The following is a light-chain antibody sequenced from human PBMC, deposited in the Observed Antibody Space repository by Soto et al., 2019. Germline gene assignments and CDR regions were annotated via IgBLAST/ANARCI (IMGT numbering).Light chain of an antibody. CDR3: QHSYITPSYT. J-gene: IGKJ2*01. CDR1: QSISSH. Sequence: DIQITQSPSSLSASVGDRVTITCRASQSISSHLNWYQHKPGRPPRLLIFASYILEGGVPSRFSGSGSDTYFTLTIDSLQPEDVATYYCQHSYITPSYTFGQGTKVEI. V-gene: IGKV1-39*01. CDR2: ASY.